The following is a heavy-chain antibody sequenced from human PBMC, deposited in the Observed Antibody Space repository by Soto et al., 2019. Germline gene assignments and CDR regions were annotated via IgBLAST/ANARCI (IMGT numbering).Heavy chain of an antibody. D-gene: IGHD3-3*01. J-gene: IGHJ4*02. CDR3: ARSGGRFLEWLLYYFDY. Sequence: GGSLRLSCAASGFTFSSYAMHWVRQAPGKGLEWVAVISYDGSNKYYADSVKGRLTISRDNSKNTLYLQMNSLRAEDTAVYYCARSGGRFLEWLLYYFDYWGQGTLVTVSS. CDR2: ISYDGSNK. V-gene: IGHV3-30-3*01. CDR1: GFTFSSYA.